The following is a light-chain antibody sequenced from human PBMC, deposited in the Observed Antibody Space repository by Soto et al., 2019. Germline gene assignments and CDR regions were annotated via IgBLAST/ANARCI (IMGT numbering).Light chain of an antibody. CDR3: QQYNSYSRA. Sequence: DIQMSQSPSTLSASVGDRVTITCRASQRISSWLAWYQPKPGKAPKLLIYKASTLKSGVPSRFSGSGSGTEFTLTISSLQPDDFATYYCQQYNSYSRAFGQGAKVDI. CDR2: KAS. CDR1: QRISSW. J-gene: IGKJ1*01. V-gene: IGKV1-5*03.